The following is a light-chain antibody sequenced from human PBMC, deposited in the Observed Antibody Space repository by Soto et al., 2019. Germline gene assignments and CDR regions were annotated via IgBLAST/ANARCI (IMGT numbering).Light chain of an antibody. V-gene: IGLV2-14*01. J-gene: IGLJ3*02. CDR1: ISDVGGYNY. CDR2: EVS. Sequence: QSALTQPASVSGSPGQSITISCTGTISDVGGYNYVSWYQQHPGKAPKLMVYEVSNRPSGVSNRFSGFKSGNTASLTISWLQTDDEADYYCSSYTRSATWVFGGGTKLTVL. CDR3: SSYTRSATWV.